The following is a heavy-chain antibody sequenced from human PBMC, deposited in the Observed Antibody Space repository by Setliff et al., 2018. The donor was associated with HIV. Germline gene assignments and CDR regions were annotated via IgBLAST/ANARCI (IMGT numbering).Heavy chain of an antibody. CDR1: GYSINSGFS. D-gene: IGHD6-19*01. CDR2: IYQSGCI. Sequence: SETLSLTCAASGYSINSGFSRAWIRQPPGQGPQWIGSIYQSGCIYYNPSLQSRVTISVDSSKNQFSLNLFSVTAADTAVYYCARPRRVRSRAWYWFDIWGQGTLVTVSS. J-gene: IGHJ5*02. V-gene: IGHV4-38-2*01. CDR3: ARPRRVRSRAWYWFDI.